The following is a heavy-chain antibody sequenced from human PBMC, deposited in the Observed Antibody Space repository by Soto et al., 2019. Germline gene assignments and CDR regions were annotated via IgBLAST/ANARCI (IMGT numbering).Heavy chain of an antibody. CDR1: GGSISSYY. J-gene: IGHJ4*02. CDR2: IYYSGST. D-gene: IGHD6-19*01. CDR3: ARSRYTSGWWTPPFDY. Sequence: QVQLQESGPGLVKPSESLSLTCAVSGGSISSYYWSWIRQPPGKGLEWIGYIYYSGSTNYNPSLKSRVPISVDKSKNQYFLKLTSVTAADTAVYYCARSRYTSGWWTPPFDYWGQGTLVTVSS. V-gene: IGHV4-59*01.